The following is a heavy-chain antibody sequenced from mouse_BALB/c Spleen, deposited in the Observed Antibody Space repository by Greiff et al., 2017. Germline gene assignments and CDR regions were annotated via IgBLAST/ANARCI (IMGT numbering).Heavy chain of an antibody. Sequence: VQLQESGPGLVAPSQSLSITCTVSGFSLTSYGVHWVRQPPGKGLEWLGVIWAGGSTNYNSALMSRLSISKDNSKSQVFLKMNSLQTDDTAMYYCARNWDVYWFAYWGQGTLVTVSA. D-gene: IGHD4-1*01. J-gene: IGHJ3*01. CDR1: GFSLTSYG. V-gene: IGHV2-9*02. CDR2: IWAGGST. CDR3: ARNWDVYWFAY.